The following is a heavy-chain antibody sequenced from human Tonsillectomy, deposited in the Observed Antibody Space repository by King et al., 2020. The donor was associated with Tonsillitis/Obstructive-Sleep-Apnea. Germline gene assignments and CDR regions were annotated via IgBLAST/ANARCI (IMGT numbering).Heavy chain of an antibody. CDR2: IHYSGST. V-gene: IGHV4-39*01. J-gene: IGHJ4*02. D-gene: IGHD6-13*01. CDR3: ARQGDSSRWYREYCDY. CDR1: GGSISSSSYY. Sequence: QLQESGPGLVKPSETLSLTCTVSGGSISSSSYYWGWIRQPPGKGLEWIGSIHYSGSTYYNPSLKSRVTISVDTSKNQFSLKLSSVTAADTAVYYCARQGDSSRWYREYCDYWGQGTLVTVSS.